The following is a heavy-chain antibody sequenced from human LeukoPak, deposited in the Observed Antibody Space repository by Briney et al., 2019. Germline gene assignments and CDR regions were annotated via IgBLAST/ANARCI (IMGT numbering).Heavy chain of an antibody. CDR2: ISPDESST. Sequence: PGGSLRLSCAASGFTLSSYWMHWVRQAPGKGLVWVSRISPDESSTNYADSVKGRFTISRDNAKNTLYLQMNSLRAEDTAVYYCARDRGSLINAYDIWGQGTMVTVSS. D-gene: IGHD1-26*01. V-gene: IGHV3-74*01. CDR1: GFTLSSYW. J-gene: IGHJ3*02. CDR3: ARDRGSLINAYDI.